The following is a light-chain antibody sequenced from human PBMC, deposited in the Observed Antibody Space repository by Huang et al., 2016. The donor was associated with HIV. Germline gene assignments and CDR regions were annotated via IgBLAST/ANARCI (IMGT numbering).Light chain of an antibody. Sequence: EIVLTQSPGTLSSSPGERATLSCRASQSLTSSYLAWYQHKPGQAPRLLIYGASSRATGIPDRFSGSGSGTDFTLTVRGLEPEDFAVYYCQQYGGSPWTFGQGTKVEIK. J-gene: IGKJ1*01. CDR2: GAS. CDR3: QQYGGSPWT. CDR1: QSLTSSY. V-gene: IGKV3-20*01.